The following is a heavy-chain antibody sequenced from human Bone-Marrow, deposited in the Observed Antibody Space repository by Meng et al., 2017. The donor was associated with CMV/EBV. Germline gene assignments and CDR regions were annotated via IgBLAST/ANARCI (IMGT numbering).Heavy chain of an antibody. CDR1: GETFTGYY. CDR3: ALGGRAIGGLAWFDP. V-gene: IGHV1-2*02. D-gene: IGHD7-27*01. CDR2: INPNGGAT. J-gene: IGHJ5*02. Sequence: GETFTGYYIHWVRQAPGQGLEWMGWINPNGGATNYLQKFQGRVTMTRDTSVNTVYMELRRLASDDTAVYYCALGGRAIGGLAWFDPWGQGTLVTVSS.